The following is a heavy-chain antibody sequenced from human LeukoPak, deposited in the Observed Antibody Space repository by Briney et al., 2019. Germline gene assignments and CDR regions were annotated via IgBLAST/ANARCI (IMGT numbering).Heavy chain of an antibody. D-gene: IGHD5-18*01. V-gene: IGHV3-30*18. CDR3: AKDRIQVWLPGGMDV. CDR2: ISYDGSSK. Sequence: PGGSLRLSCAASGFTFSSYGMHWVRQAPGKGLEWVAVISYDGSSKYYADSVKGRFTIARDNSKNTLYLQMNSLRVEDTAVYYCAKDRIQVWLPGGMDVWGQGTTVTVSS. J-gene: IGHJ6*02. CDR1: GFTFSSYG.